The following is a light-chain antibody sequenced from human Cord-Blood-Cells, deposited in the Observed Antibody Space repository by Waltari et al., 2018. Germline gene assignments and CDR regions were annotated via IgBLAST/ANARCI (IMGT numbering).Light chain of an antibody. CDR1: SSDVVGYKY. CDR2: DVS. Sequence: QSALTQPASVSGSPGQSITIPCTGTSSDVVGYKYVSWYQQHPGKAPKLMIYDVSNRPSGFSNRFSGSKSGITASRTLSGLQAEDEADYYCSSYTSSSPWVFGGGTKLTVL. CDR3: SSYTSSSPWV. V-gene: IGLV2-14*03. J-gene: IGLJ3*02.